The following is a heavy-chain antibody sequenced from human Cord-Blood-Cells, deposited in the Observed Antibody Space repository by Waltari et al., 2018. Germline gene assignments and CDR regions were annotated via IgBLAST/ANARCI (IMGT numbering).Heavy chain of an antibody. CDR3: ARDQRHYDSSGYYAFDI. CDR2: IYSGGST. D-gene: IGHD3-22*01. V-gene: IGHV3-53*01. J-gene: IGHJ3*02. Sequence: EVQLVESGGGLFQPGGSLRLSCAASGFTVSINYMSWVRQAPGKGLEWVSVIYSGGSTYYADSVKGRFTISRDNSKNTLYLQMNSLRAEDTAVYYCARDQRHYDSSGYYAFDIWGQGTMVTVSS. CDR1: GFTVSINY.